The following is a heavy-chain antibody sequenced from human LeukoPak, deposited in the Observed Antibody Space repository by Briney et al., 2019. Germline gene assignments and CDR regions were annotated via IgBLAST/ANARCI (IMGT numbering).Heavy chain of an antibody. CDR1: GFTFSTYG. V-gene: IGHV3-23*01. J-gene: IGHJ4*02. D-gene: IGHD3-3*01. Sequence: QAGGTLRLSCGASGFTFSTYGMTWVRQAPGKGLEWVSGMSDSGTNTYYADSVKGRFTISRDNSKNTLYLQMNSLRAEDTAVYYCAKGLLSGPRWYFDYWGQGTLVTVSS. CDR2: MSDSGTNT. CDR3: AKGLLSGPRWYFDY.